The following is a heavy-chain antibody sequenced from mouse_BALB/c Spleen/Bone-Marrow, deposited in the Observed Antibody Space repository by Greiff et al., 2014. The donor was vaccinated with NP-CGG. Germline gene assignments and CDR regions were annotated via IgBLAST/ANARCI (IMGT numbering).Heavy chain of an antibody. CDR3: ARKGALRAMDY. CDR2: ILPGRGSP. J-gene: IGHJ4*01. CDR1: GYTFTNYW. Sequence: VQLVESGAELMRPGASVKISCKASGYTFTNYWIEWVKRRPGHGLEWIGEILPGRGSPNYNEKFKGKATFALDTSSNTSYMQLSSLTSEDSAVYYCARKGALRAMDYWGQGSSVTVSS. V-gene: IGHV1-9*01.